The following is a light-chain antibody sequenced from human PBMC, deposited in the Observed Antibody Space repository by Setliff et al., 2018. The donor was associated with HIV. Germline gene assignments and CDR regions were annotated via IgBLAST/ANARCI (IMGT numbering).Light chain of an antibody. Sequence: LTQPASVSGSPGQSITISCTGTSSDVGGYNFVSWYQQHPGKAPKLIIYDVTKRPSGVPDRFSGSKSANAASLTISGLQAEDEADYYCCSSAGTYTSFFVFGTGIKVTVL. CDR1: SSDVGGYNF. V-gene: IGLV2-11*01. J-gene: IGLJ1*01. CDR3: CSSAGTYTSFFV. CDR2: DVT.